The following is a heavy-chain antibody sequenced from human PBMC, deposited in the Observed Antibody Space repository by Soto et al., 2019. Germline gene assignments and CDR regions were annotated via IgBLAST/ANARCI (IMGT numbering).Heavy chain of an antibody. CDR2: IYYSGST. V-gene: IGHV4-31*03. CDR1: GGSISSGGYY. Sequence: QVQLQESGPGLVKPSQTLSLTCTVSGGSISSGGYYWSWIRQHPGKGLEWIGYIYYSGSTYYNPSLRRRGIISVDTSKNQFSLKRSSVTAADTAVYYCARVPRPPRWFDPWGQGTLVTVSS. J-gene: IGHJ5*02. CDR3: ARVPRPPRWFDP.